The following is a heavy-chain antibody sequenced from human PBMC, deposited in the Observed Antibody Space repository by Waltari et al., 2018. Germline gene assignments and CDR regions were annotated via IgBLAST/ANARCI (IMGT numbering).Heavy chain of an antibody. CDR2: IYDTGTT. J-gene: IGHJ4*02. CDR1: GGPFSYYY. D-gene: IGHD4-17*01. CDR3: AREKRNDYGESFDY. Sequence: QVQLRESGPGLVKPSETLSLPCNVPGGPFSYYYWHWIRLPPGKGLEWIGYIYDTGTTNYNPSLKSRVTISLDTSKSQFSLSLNSLTAADTAVYYCAREKRNDYGESFDYWGQGIPVTVSS. V-gene: IGHV4-59*01.